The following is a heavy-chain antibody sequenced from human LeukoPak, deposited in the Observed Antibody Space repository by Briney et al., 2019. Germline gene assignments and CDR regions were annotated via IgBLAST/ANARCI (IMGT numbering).Heavy chain of an antibody. CDR2: IWDDGSNK. J-gene: IGHJ2*01. CDR1: GFTFSSYG. CDR3: ARERYGDYLAGWYFDL. Sequence: GRSLRLSCAASGFTFSSYGMHWVRQAPGKGLEWVAVIWDDGSNKYYADSVKGRFTISRDNSKNTLYLQMNSLRAEDTAVYYCARERYGDYLAGWYFDLWGRGTLVTVSS. D-gene: IGHD4-17*01. V-gene: IGHV3-33*01.